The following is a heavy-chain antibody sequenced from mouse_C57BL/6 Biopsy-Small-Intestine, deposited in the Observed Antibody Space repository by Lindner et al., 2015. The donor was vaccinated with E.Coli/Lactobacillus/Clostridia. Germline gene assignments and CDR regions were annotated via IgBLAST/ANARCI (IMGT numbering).Heavy chain of an antibody. D-gene: IGHD1-1*01. CDR2: ISYSGST. V-gene: IGHV3-1*01. CDR1: GYSITSGYD. J-gene: IGHJ2*01. CDR3: ARGGYYGSSYGYYFDY. Sequence: VQLQESGPGMVKPSQSLSLTRTVTGYSITSGYDWHWIRHFPGNKLEWMGYISYSGSTNYNPSLKSRISITHDTSKNHFFLKLNSVTTEDTATYYCARGGYYGSSYGYYFDYWGQGTTLTVSS.